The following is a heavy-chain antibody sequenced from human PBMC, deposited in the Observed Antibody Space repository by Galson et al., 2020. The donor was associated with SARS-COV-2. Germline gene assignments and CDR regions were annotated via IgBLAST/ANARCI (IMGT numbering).Heavy chain of an antibody. Sequence: GGSLRLSCAASGFTFDDYAMHWVRQAPGKGLEWVSGISWNSGSIGYADSVKGRFTISRDNAKNSLYLQMNSLRAEDTALYYCAKLAGETRDYWGQGTLVTVSS. V-gene: IGHV3-9*01. CDR3: AKLAGETRDY. D-gene: IGHD6-19*01. CDR2: ISWNSGSI. J-gene: IGHJ4*02. CDR1: GFTFDDYA.